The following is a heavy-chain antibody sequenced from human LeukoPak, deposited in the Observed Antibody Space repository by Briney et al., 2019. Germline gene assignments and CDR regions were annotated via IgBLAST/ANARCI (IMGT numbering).Heavy chain of an antibody. CDR1: GYTFTGYY. D-gene: IGHD6-25*01. Sequence: ASVKVSCKASGYTFTGYYMHWVRQAPGQGLEWMGGIIPIFGTANYAQKFQGRVTITADESTSTAYMELSSLRSEDTAVYYCARSQRKTAFDIWGQGTMVTVSS. CDR2: IIPIFGTA. CDR3: ARSQRKTAFDI. V-gene: IGHV1-69*13. J-gene: IGHJ3*02.